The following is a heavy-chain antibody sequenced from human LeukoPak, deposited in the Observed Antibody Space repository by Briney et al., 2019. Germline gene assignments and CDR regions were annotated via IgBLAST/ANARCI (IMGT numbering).Heavy chain of an antibody. Sequence: PGGSLRLSCAAYGFTFSTYSMNWVRQAPGRGLEWVSSISSSGTYIYYADSMRGRFTISRDNSKNSLYLQMNSLRAEDTAVYYCASSFPRRDDYISNYFDYWGQGTLVTVSS. CDR3: ASSFPRRDDYISNYFDY. D-gene: IGHD5-24*01. V-gene: IGHV3-21*01. CDR1: GFTFSTYS. J-gene: IGHJ4*02. CDR2: ISSSGTYI.